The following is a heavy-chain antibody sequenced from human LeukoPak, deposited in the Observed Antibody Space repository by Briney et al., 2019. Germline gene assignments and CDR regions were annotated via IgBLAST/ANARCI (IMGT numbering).Heavy chain of an antibody. CDR1: GFTFSGYA. Sequence: HTGGSLRLSCAASGFTFSGYAMTWVRQAPGKGLGWVSSISSSGGSTYYADSVKGRFTISRDNSRNILYLQMNSLRAEDTAVYYCARRGGYSATDPHVFDYWGQGTLVTVSS. V-gene: IGHV3-23*01. CDR3: ARRGGYSATDPHVFDY. D-gene: IGHD5-12*01. J-gene: IGHJ4*02. CDR2: ISSSGGST.